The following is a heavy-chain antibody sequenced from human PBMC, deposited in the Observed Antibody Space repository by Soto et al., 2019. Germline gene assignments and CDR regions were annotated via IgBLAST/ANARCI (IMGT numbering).Heavy chain of an antibody. CDR3: ARVQYDILTGYLFDY. V-gene: IGHV4-31*03. CDR2: IYYSGST. J-gene: IGHJ4*02. D-gene: IGHD3-9*01. CDR1: GGSISSGGYY. Sequence: PSETLSLTCTVSGGSISSGGYYWSWIRQHPGKGLEWIGYIYYSGSTYYNPSLKSRVTISVDTSKNQFSLKLSSVTAADTAVYYCARVQYDILTGYLFDYWGQGALVTVSS.